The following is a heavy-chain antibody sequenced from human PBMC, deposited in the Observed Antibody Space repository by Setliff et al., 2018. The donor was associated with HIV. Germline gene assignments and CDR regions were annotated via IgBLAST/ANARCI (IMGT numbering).Heavy chain of an antibody. D-gene: IGHD3-22*01. CDR2: ISDGGGST. J-gene: IGHJ4*02. Sequence: GGSLRLSCAASGFTFSSYSMNWVRQSPGKGPEWVSAISDGGGSTYYAVSVKGRFTISRDNSKNTLYLQMNSLRAEDTAVYYCARSTHDSSPNWGQGTLVTVSS. V-gene: IGHV3-23*01. CDR1: GFTFSSYS. CDR3: ARSTHDSSPN.